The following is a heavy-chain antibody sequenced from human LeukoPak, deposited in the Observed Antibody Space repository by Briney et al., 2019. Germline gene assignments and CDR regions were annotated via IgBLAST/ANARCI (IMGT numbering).Heavy chain of an antibody. CDR1: GFTFYMYA. D-gene: IGHD3-22*01. J-gene: IGHJ5*01. CDR2: MCGTAGCT. Sequence: GGSLRLSCQASGFTFYMYAMSWVRQAPGEGLEWVASMCGTAGCTFYPDSVKGRFHISRDNSKKVLYLRMNSLTAEDTAIYYCAKDRPNFHENSGHYYRRDCDSWGQGTLVTVSS. CDR3: AKDRPNFHENSGHYYRRDCDS. V-gene: IGHV3-23*01.